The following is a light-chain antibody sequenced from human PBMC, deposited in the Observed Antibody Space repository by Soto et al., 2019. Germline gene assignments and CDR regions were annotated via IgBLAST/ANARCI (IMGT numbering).Light chain of an antibody. V-gene: IGKV3-15*01. CDR1: QNVNDN. CDR2: GAS. CDR3: QQYNNWLT. J-gene: IGKJ4*01. Sequence: VVVTQSPATLSVSPGEGATLSCRASQNVNDNLAWYQQKPGQAPRLLIYGASTRATGIPARFSGSGSGTEFTLTSSSLQSEDFAVCYCQQYNNWLTFGGGTKVEIK.